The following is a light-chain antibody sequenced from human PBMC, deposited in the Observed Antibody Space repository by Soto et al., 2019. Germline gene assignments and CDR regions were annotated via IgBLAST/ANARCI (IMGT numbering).Light chain of an antibody. V-gene: IGKV3-20*01. CDR3: QQYGSSRPT. Sequence: EIELTQSPGTLSLSPGERATLSCRASQSVSSSSLAWYQQKPGQAPRLLIYNTSSRPTGVPDRFSGSGSETDFTLIISRLEPEDFALYYCQQYGSSRPTFGQGTKVEIK. CDR1: QSVSSSS. CDR2: NTS. J-gene: IGKJ1*01.